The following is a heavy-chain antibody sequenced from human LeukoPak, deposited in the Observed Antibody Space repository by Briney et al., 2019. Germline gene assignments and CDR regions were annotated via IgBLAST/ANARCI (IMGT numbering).Heavy chain of an antibody. CDR3: ARAIGGYNYGYYLDY. J-gene: IGHJ4*02. CDR2: ISGSSSTI. V-gene: IGHV3-48*01. Sequence: AGGSLRLSSAASGFSFSTYTMNWVRQAPGKGPEWISLISGSSSTIYYADSVKGRFTCSRDNSKNTLYLQMNSLRAEDTAVYYCARAIGGYNYGYYLDYWGQGTLVTVSS. D-gene: IGHD3-3*01. CDR1: GFSFSTYT.